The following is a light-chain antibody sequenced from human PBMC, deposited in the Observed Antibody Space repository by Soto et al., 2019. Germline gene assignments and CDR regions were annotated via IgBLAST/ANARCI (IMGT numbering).Light chain of an antibody. Sequence: DIQMTQSPSSVSASVGDRVTITCRASQDISSYLAWYQQKPGKAPTLLIYAASTLQSGVPSRFSGSGFGTDFTLTISSLQAEDFASYYCQQLRSYPSTFGGGTKV. CDR2: AAS. CDR3: QQLRSYPST. V-gene: IGKV1-9*01. CDR1: QDISSY. J-gene: IGKJ4*01.